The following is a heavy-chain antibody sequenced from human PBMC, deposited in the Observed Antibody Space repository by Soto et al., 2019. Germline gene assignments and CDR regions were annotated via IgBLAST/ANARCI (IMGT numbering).Heavy chain of an antibody. V-gene: IGHV3-23*01. D-gene: IGHD2-21*02. CDR2: ISGSGGST. CDR1: GFTLSSYA. CDR3: ASEALCGADCYFFEY. Sequence: GGSLRLSCAASGFTLSSYAMSWVRQAPGKGLEWVSGISGSGGSTYYADSVKGRFTISRDNSKNTLYLQMNSLRAEDTAIYYCASEALCGADCYFFEYWGPGTLVTVSS. J-gene: IGHJ4*02.